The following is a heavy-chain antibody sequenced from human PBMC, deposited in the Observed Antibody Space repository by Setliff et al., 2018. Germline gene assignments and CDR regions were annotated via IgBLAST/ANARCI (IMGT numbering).Heavy chain of an antibody. V-gene: IGHV4-38-2*01. Sequence: SETLSLTCAVSGYSISSGYHWAWIRQLPGKGLEWIGTIYHSGSTYFNPSLESRVTLSVDTSKNQFSLSLTSVTAADTAVYYCARMSGFQYIDVWGKGTTVTVSS. CDR3: ARMSGFQYIDV. D-gene: IGHD3-3*01. CDR2: IYHSGST. J-gene: IGHJ6*03. CDR1: GYSISSGYH.